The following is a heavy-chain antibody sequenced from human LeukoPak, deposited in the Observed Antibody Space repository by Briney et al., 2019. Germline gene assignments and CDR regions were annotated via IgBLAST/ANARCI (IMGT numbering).Heavy chain of an antibody. CDR3: ASLITYYDFWSGYY. J-gene: IGHJ4*02. D-gene: IGHD3-3*01. CDR2: ISSSSSYI. CDR1: GFTFSSYS. Sequence: PGGSLRLSCAASGFTFSSYSMNWVRQAPGNGLEWVSSISSSSSYIYYADSVKGRFTLSRDNAKNSLYLQINSLRAEDTAVYYCASLITYYDFWSGYYWGQGTLVTVSS. V-gene: IGHV3-21*01.